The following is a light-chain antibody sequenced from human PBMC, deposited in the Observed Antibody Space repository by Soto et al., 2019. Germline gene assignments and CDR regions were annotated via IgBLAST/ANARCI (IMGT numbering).Light chain of an antibody. CDR2: AAS. V-gene: IGKV1-6*01. CDR3: LHDYNYPRT. CDR1: QGINHE. J-gene: IGKJ1*01. Sequence: AIQMTQSPSSLSASVGDRVTMTCRASQGINHELAWYQQKPGKAPKLLIYAASNLHSGVPSRFSGSGSGTDFALTISSLQPEDFATYFCLHDYNYPRTFCQGTKVE.